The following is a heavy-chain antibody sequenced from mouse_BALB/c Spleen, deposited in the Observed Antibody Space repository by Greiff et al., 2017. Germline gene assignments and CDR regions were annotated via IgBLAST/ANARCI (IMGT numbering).Heavy chain of an antibody. V-gene: IGHV5-12-1*01. CDR1: GFAFSSYD. CDR2: ISSGGGST. CDR3: ARNWAWFAY. Sequence: DVMLVESGGGLVKPGGSLKLSCAASGFAFSSYDMSWVRQTPEKRLEWVAYISSGGGSTYYPDTVKGRFTISRDNAKNTLYLQMSSLKSEDTAMYYCARNWAWFAYWGQGTLVTVSA. D-gene: IGHD4-1*01. J-gene: IGHJ3*01.